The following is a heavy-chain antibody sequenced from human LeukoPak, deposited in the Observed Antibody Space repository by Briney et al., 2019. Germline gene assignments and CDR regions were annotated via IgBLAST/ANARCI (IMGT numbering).Heavy chain of an antibody. D-gene: IGHD2-2*01. CDR3: ASGLGCSSTSCYLGPLGYYYYMDV. CDR1: GGSISSGDYY. CDR2: IYYSGSA. J-gene: IGHJ6*03. V-gene: IGHV4-30-4*08. Sequence: PSETLSLTCTVSGGSISSGDYYWSWIRQPPGRGREGIGYIYYSGSAYYNPSLKSRVTISADTSKNQFSLKLSSVPAADTAVYYCASGLGCSSTSCYLGPLGYYYYMDVWGKGTTVTVSS.